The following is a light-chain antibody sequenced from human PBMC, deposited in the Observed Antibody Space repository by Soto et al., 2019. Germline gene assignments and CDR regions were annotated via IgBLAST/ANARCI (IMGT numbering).Light chain of an antibody. CDR3: QQNGRS. CDR2: GAS. J-gene: IGKJ3*01. Sequence: EIVLTQSPGTLSLSPGERATLSCRASQSVSSNSLAWYQQKPGQAPRLLIYGASRRATDIPDSFSGSGSGKDFTLTISRLETEDVAVYYCQQNGRSFGPGTKVDIK. CDR1: QSVSSNS. V-gene: IGKV3-20*01.